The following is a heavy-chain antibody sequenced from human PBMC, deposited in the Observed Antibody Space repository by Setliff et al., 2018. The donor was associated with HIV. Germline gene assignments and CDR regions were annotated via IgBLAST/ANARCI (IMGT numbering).Heavy chain of an antibody. CDR2: IYYSGST. CDR3: ARDPPGYGDSNDY. Sequence: TLSLTCTVSGGSVGSGSYYWSWIRQSPGKGLEWIGYIYYSGSTTYNPTLKSRVTMSIDTSKNQFSLKVRSVSAADTAVYYCARDPPGYGDSNDYWGQGMLVTVS. D-gene: IGHD4-17*01. V-gene: IGHV4-61*01. CDR1: GGSVGSGSYY. J-gene: IGHJ4*02.